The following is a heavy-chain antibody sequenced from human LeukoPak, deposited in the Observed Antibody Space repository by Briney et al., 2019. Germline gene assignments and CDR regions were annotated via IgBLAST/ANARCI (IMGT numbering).Heavy chain of an antibody. J-gene: IGHJ4*02. CDR2: IYHSGST. CDR3: ARESAAGSLSN. D-gene: IGHD2-15*01. CDR1: GGSISSGGYS. V-gene: IGHV4-30-2*01. Sequence: SQTLSLTCAVSGGSISSGGYSWSWIRQPPGKGLEWIGYIYHSGSTYYNPPLKSRVTISVDRSKNQFSLKLSSVTAADTAVYYCARESAAGSLSNWGQGTLVTVSS.